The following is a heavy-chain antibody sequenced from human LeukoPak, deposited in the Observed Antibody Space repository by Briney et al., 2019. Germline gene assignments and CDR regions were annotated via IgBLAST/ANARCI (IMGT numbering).Heavy chain of an antibody. CDR3: ARGAGTLLWFGELFGY. V-gene: IGHV3-53*01. CDR1: GFTVSSNY. CDR2: IYSGGGT. Sequence: GGSLRLSCAASGFTVSSNYMSWVRQAPGKGLEWVSLIYSGGGTYYADSVKGRFTILRDISKNTLYLQMNSLRVEDTAVYYCARGAGTLLWFGELFGYWGQGTLVTVSS. D-gene: IGHD3-10*01. J-gene: IGHJ4*02.